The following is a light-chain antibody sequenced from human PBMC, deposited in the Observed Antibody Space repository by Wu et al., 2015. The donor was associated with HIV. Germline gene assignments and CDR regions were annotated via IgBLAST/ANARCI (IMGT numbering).Light chain of an antibody. CDR1: QSIGSTD. J-gene: IGKJ5*01. CDR3: QQRSNWPPTIT. CDR2: DAS. V-gene: IGKV3-11*01. Sequence: EIVLTQSPGTLSLSPGDSATLSCRASQSIGSTDLAWYQQRPGQAPRLLIYDASTRATGIPARFSGSGSGTDFTLTISSVQPEDFAVYYCQQRSNWPPTITFGQGTRLDNK.